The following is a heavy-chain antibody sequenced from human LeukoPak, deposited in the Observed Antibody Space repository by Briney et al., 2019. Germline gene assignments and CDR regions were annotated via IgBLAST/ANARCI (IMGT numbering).Heavy chain of an antibody. CDR3: AKDLTADMIVVVIPVDY. V-gene: IGHV3-23*01. J-gene: IGHJ4*02. D-gene: IGHD3-22*01. Sequence: GGSLRLSCAASGFTFSTYAMSWVRQVPGKRLEWVSAISSGAGTTGYADSVKGRFTISRVNSKSTISLQMNSLRAEDTAVYYCAKDLTADMIVVVIPVDYWGQGTLVTVSS. CDR1: GFTFSTYA. CDR2: ISSGAGTT.